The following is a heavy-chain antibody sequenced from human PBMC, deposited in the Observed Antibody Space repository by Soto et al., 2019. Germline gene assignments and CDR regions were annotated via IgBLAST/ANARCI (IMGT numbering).Heavy chain of an antibody. Sequence: EVQLLESGGGLVQPGGSLRLSCAASGFTFSSYAMSWVRQAPGKGLEWVSAISGSGGSTYYADSVKGRFTISRDNSKNTLYLQMNSLTADATAVYYCATIKYSSGFAQPIFDYWGQGTLVTVSS. V-gene: IGHV3-23*01. CDR2: ISGSGGST. J-gene: IGHJ4*02. D-gene: IGHD3-22*01. CDR1: GFTFSSYA. CDR3: ATIKYSSGFAQPIFDY.